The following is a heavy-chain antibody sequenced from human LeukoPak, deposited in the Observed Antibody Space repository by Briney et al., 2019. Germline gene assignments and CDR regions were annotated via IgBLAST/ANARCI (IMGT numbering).Heavy chain of an antibody. V-gene: IGHV4-39*07. CDR3: ARESRWYSGSYYSRYFDL. CDR1: GGSISSSSYY. D-gene: IGHD1-26*01. J-gene: IGHJ2*01. Sequence: SETLSLTCSVSGGSISSSSYYWGWIRQPPGKGLEWIGSIYYSGSTYYNPSLKSRVTISVDTSKNQFSLKLSSVTAADTAVYYCARESRWYSGSYYSRYFDLWGRGTLVTVSS. CDR2: IYYSGST.